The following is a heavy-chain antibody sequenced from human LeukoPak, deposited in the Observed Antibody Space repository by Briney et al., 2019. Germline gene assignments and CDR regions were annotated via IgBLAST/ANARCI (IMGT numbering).Heavy chain of an antibody. J-gene: IGHJ4*02. CDR2: IKPHDGST. V-gene: IGHV1-46*04. Sequence: ASVKVSCRTFGDTFTSQYIQWVRQAPGQGLEWMGLIKPHDGSTFYAQSLQGRVTLTRDTSTSTVYMDLSSLRSEDTAIYFCARNNVGSSGWTGSGFWGQGTLVTVSS. CDR3: ARNNVGSSGWTGSGF. D-gene: IGHD6-19*01. CDR1: GDTFTSQY.